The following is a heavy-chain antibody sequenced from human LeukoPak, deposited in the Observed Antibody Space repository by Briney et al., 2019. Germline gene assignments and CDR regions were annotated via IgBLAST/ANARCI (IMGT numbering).Heavy chain of an antibody. J-gene: IGHJ4*02. CDR3: ARHVWFGEFLFY. CDR2: IYYSGST. Sequence: SETLSLTCTVSGGSISSSSYYWGWIRQPPGKGLEWIGSIYYSGSTYYNPSLKSRVTISVDTSKNQFSLKLSSVTAADTAVYYCARHVWFGEFLFYWGQRALVTVSS. V-gene: IGHV4-39*01. D-gene: IGHD3-10*01. CDR1: GGSISSSSYY.